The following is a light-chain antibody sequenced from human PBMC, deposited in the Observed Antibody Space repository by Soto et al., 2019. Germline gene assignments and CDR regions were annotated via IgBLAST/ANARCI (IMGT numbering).Light chain of an antibody. V-gene: IGKV1-33*01. Sequence: DIQMTQSPSSLSASVGDRVTITCQASQDINNYLNWYQQKPGKAPKLLIYDASNLETGVPSRFSGSGSGTDFTFTISSLQPEDIATYYCQQYDNLPMYTFGQGTKLEIK. CDR3: QQYDNLPMYT. CDR1: QDINNY. CDR2: DAS. J-gene: IGKJ2*01.